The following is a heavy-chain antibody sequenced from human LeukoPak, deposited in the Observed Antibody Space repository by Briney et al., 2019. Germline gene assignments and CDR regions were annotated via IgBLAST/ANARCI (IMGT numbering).Heavy chain of an antibody. J-gene: IGHJ6*02. CDR2: IKQDGSEK. Sequence: GGSLRLSCAASGFTVSSNYMSWVRQAPVKGLEWVANIKQDGSEKYYVDSVKGRFTISRDNAKNSLYLQMNSLRAEDTAVYYCARHGQNYDFWSNPIGYYYYYGMDVWGQGTTVTVSS. D-gene: IGHD3-3*01. V-gene: IGHV3-7*01. CDR1: GFTVSSNY. CDR3: ARHGQNYDFWSNPIGYYYYYGMDV.